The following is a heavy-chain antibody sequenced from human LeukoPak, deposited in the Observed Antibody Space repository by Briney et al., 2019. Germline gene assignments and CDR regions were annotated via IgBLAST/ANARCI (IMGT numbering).Heavy chain of an antibody. D-gene: IGHD5-18*01. Sequence: PSETLSLTCAVYGGSFSGYYWSWIRQPPGEGLEWIGEINHSGSTNYNPSLKSRVTISVDTSKNQFSLKLSSVTGADTAVYYCARGSLGYSYGPDYWGQGTLVTVSS. CDR3: ARGSLGYSYGPDY. CDR1: GGSFSGYY. CDR2: INHSGST. V-gene: IGHV4-34*01. J-gene: IGHJ4*02.